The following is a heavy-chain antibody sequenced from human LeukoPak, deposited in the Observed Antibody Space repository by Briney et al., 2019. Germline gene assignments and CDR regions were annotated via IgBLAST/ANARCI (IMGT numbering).Heavy chain of an antibody. D-gene: IGHD2-2*01. CDR1: GGSTRSSSYY. CDR3: ARHIYCSSTSCYFEYYFDY. J-gene: IGHJ4*02. Sequence: SETLSLTCTVSGGSTRSSSYYWGWIRQPPGKGLEWIGNIYYSGSTYYNPSLKSRVTISVDTSNNQFSLKLSSVTAADTAVYYCARHIYCSSTSCYFEYYFDYWGQGTLVTVSS. CDR2: IYYSGST. V-gene: IGHV4-39*01.